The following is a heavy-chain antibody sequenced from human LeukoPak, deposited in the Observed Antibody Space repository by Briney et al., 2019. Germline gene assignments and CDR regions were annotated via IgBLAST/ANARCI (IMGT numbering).Heavy chain of an antibody. Sequence: SGGSLRLSCAASGFTFSSYAMYWVRQAPGKGLEGVAFIRYDGNKKYYAVSVKGRSTISRDNSRNTVYLQMNSLTSEDTAVYYCAKLLLETGGIGEEFDYWGQGTLVTVSS. J-gene: IGHJ4*02. CDR1: GFTFSSYA. CDR2: IRYDGNKK. CDR3: AKLLLETGGIGEEFDY. D-gene: IGHD1-26*01. V-gene: IGHV3-30*02.